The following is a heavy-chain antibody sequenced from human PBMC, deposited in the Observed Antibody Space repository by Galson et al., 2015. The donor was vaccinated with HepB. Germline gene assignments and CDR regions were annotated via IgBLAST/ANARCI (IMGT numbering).Heavy chain of an antibody. CDR3: ARVGHDFWSADRPYYFDY. V-gene: IGHV4-31*03. Sequence: TLSLTCTVSGGSISSGGYYWSWIRQHPGKGLEWIGYIYYSGSTYYNPSLKSRVTISVDTSKNQFSLKLSSVTAADTAVYYCARVGHDFWSADRPYYFDYWGQGTLVTVSS. D-gene: IGHD3-3*01. CDR1: GGSISSGGYY. CDR2: IYYSGST. J-gene: IGHJ4*02.